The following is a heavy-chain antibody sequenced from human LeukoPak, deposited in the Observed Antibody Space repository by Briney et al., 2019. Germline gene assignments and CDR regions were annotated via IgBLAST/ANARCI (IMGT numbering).Heavy chain of an antibody. D-gene: IGHD3-3*01. Sequence: ASVKVSCKASGYTFTGYDINWVRQATGQGLEWMGWMNSNSGNTGYAQKFQGRVTITRNTSTSTAYMELSSLRSEDTAVYYCARGPRYYDFWSGYGYYYYMDVWGKGTTVTVSS. CDR1: GYTFTGYD. J-gene: IGHJ6*03. V-gene: IGHV1-8*03. CDR2: MNSNSGNT. CDR3: ARGPRYYDFWSGYGYYYYMDV.